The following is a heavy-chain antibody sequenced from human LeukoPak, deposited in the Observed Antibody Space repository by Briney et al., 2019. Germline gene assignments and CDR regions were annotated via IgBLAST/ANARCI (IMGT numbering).Heavy chain of an antibody. V-gene: IGHV4-39*07. J-gene: IGHJ4*02. CDR2: IYYSGST. Sequence: KSSETLSLTCTVSGGSISSSSYYWGWIRQPPGKGLEWIGSIYYSGSTYYNPSLKSRVTISVDTSKNQFSLKLSSVTAADTAVYYCARIGYDILTGYPETFDYWGQGTLVTVSS. CDR1: GGSISSSSYY. CDR3: ARIGYDILTGYPETFDY. D-gene: IGHD3-9*01.